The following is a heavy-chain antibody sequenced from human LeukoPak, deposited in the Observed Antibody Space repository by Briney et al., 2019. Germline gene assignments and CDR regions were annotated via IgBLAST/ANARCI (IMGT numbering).Heavy chain of an antibody. D-gene: IGHD1-20*01. CDR3: PRITAYDDS. Sequence: HSGGSLRLSCAASGFTFRRYGLHGVPEAPGKGLEWVAFIRDDGSTRYYADSVKGRFTVSRDNSRNTLYLQMNSLRAEDTAVYYCPRITAYDDSWGQGTLVTVSS. V-gene: IGHV3-30*02. J-gene: IGHJ5*01. CDR2: IRDDGSTR. CDR1: GFTFRRYG.